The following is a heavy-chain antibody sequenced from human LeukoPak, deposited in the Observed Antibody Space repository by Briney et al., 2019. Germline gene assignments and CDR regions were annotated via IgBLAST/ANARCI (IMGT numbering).Heavy chain of an antibody. CDR1: GYTFTGYY. CDR2: INPNSGGT. Sequence: GASVKVSCKASGYTFTGYYMHWVRQAPGQGLEWMGWINPNSGGTNYAQKFQGRVTMTRDTSINTAYMELSRLRSDDTAVYYCARGRYYYDSSGYYFDYWGQGTLVTVSS. CDR3: ARGRYYYDSSGYYFDY. D-gene: IGHD3-22*01. J-gene: IGHJ4*02. V-gene: IGHV1-2*02.